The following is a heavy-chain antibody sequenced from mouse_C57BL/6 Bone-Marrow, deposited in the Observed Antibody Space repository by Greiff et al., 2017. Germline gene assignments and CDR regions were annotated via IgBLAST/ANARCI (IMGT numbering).Heavy chain of an antibody. CDR2: IDPETGGT. J-gene: IGHJ2*01. CDR1: GYTFTDYE. CDR3: TGYGNYVKGNY. Sequence: QVHVKQSGAELVRPGASVTLSCKASGYTFTDYEMHWVKQTPVHGLEWIGAIDPETGGTAYNQKFKGKAILTADKSSSTAYMELRSLTSEDSAVYYCTGYGNYVKGNYWGQGTTRTVSS. V-gene: IGHV1-15*01. D-gene: IGHD2-10*02.